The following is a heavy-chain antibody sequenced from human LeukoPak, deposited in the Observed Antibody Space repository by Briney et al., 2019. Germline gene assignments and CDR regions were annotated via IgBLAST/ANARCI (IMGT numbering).Heavy chain of an antibody. J-gene: IGHJ4*02. D-gene: IGHD6-13*01. CDR3: ARVSSSSWYEINYFDY. CDR1: GGSFSGYY. Sequence: SETLSLTCAVYGGSFSGYYWSWIRQPPGKGLEWIGEINHSGSTNYNPSLKSRVTISVDTSRNQFSLKVYSVTAADTAVYYCARVSSSSWYEINYFDYWGQGTLVTVSS. V-gene: IGHV4-34*01. CDR2: INHSGST.